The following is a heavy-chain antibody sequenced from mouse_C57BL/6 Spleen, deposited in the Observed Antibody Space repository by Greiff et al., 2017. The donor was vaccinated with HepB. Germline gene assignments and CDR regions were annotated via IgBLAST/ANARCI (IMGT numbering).Heavy chain of an antibody. V-gene: IGHV1-81*01. D-gene: IGHD1-2*01. CDR2: IYPRSGNT. J-gene: IGHJ2*01. CDR3: ARDYYGPDY. Sequence: VKLMESGAELARPGASVKLSCKASGYTFTSYGISWVKQRTGQGLEWIGEIYPRSGNTYYNEKFKGKATLTADKSSSTAYMELRSLTSEDSAVYFCARDYYGPDYWGQGTTLTVSS. CDR1: GYTFTSYG.